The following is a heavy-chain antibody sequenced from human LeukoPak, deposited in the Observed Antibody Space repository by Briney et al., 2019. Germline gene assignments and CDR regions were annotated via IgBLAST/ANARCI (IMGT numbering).Heavy chain of an antibody. CDR3: ARDRLPASGSPLDY. Sequence: GGSLRLSCAASGFTFSSYAMHWVRQAPGKGLEWVAVISYDGSNKYYADSVKGRFTISRDNSKNTLYLQMNSLRAEDTAVYYCARDRLPASGSPLDYWGQGTLVTVSS. CDR1: GFTFSSYA. J-gene: IGHJ4*02. V-gene: IGHV3-30*01. D-gene: IGHD1-26*01. CDR2: ISYDGSNK.